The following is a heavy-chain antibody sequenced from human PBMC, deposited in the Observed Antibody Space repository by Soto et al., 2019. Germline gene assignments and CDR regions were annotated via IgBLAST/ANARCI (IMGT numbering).Heavy chain of an antibody. CDR2: ISSSSSTI. CDR1: GFTFSSCS. Sequence: GGSLRLSCAASGFTFSSCSMNWVRQAPGKGLEWVSYISSSSSTIYYADSVKGRFTISRDNAKNPLYLQMHSLRDGDTAVYYCARVKVVTATDFWRQGTLVTVSS. D-gene: IGHD2-21*02. V-gene: IGHV3-48*02. J-gene: IGHJ4*02. CDR3: ARVKVVTATDF.